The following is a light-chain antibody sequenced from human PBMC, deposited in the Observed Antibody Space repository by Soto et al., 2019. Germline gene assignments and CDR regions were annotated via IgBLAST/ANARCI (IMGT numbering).Light chain of an antibody. CDR2: GSS. CDR1: QSVSSN. J-gene: IGKJ5*01. CDR3: QEYNNVLPKAT. V-gene: IGKV3-15*01. Sequence: IVMAQSPATLSVSPGERATLSCRASQSVSSNLAWYQQKPGQAPRLLIYGSSTRATGIPARFSGSGSGTEFTLPISSLHSEVFAFFYYQEYNNVLPKATFGKGTRREIK.